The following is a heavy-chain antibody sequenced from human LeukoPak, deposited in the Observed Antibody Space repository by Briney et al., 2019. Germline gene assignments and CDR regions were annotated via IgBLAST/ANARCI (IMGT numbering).Heavy chain of an antibody. CDR1: GFIFSGST. CDR3: TGGYYDILTGYYIRAFDI. Sequence: GGSLRLSCTAPGFIFSGSTMHWVRQASGKGLEWVGRIRSKANSYATAYAASVKGRFTISRDDSKNTAYLQMNSLKTEDTAVYYCTGGYYDILTGYYIRAFDIWGQGTMVTVSS. J-gene: IGHJ3*02. CDR2: IRSKANSYAT. V-gene: IGHV3-73*01. D-gene: IGHD3-9*01.